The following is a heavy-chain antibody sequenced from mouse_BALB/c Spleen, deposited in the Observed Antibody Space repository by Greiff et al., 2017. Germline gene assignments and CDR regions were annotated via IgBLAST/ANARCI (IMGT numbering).Heavy chain of an antibody. CDR2: IRLKSNNYAT. V-gene: IGHV6-6*02. J-gene: IGHJ4*01. CDR1: GFTFSNYW. CDR3: TRGAYDYYAMDY. Sequence: EVKLEESGGGLVQPGGSMKLSCVASGFTFSNYWMNWVRQSPEKGLEWVAEIRLKSNNYATHYAESVKGRFTISRDDSKSSVYLQMNNLRAEDTGIYYCTRGAYDYYAMDYWGQGTSVTVSS. D-gene: IGHD1-1*01.